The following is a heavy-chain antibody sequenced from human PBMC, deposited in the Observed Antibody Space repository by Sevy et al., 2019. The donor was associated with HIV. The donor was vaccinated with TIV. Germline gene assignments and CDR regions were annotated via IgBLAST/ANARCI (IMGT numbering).Heavy chain of an antibody. CDR1: GFTFKTYN. Sequence: GGSLRLSCVASGFTFKTYNMNWVRQAPGKGLEWVSYITSSSSIIYYADSVRYRFTISRDNAKNSLYLQMNSLRLEDTAVYFCARDGLPAPAKFDYWGQGTQVTVSS. D-gene: IGHD6-13*01. CDR3: ARDGLPAPAKFDY. V-gene: IGHV3-48*01. J-gene: IGHJ4*02. CDR2: ITSSSSII.